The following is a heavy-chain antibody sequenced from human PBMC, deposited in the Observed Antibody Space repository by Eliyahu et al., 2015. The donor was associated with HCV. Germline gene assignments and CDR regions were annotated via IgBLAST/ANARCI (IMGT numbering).Heavy chain of an antibody. J-gene: IGHJ4*02. Sequence: QVYLLESGGGVVQPGTSLRLPCAGSGCSXKNFAIHWVRQAPGKGXEWVAVISNDGSKKYYADSVRGRFFVSRDNSKNTLHLQLNNLTTDDTAMYYCAKYQTGGYSAGGFDCWGQGTLVTVSS. CDR2: ISNDGSKK. V-gene: IGHV3-30*04. CDR3: AKYQTGGYSAGGFDC. CDR1: GCSXKNFA. D-gene: IGHD6-13*01.